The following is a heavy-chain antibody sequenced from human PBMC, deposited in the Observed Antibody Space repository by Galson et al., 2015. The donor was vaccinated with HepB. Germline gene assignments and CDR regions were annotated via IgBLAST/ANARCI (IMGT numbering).Heavy chain of an antibody. Sequence: ETLSLTCTVSGVSINNYYWSWLRQPPGKGLEWIGYISYSGSTNYNPSLKSQATISVDTSKNQFSLKLNSVTAADTAVYYCARRGEYFDNWGQGALVTVSS. CDR1: GVSINNYY. D-gene: IGHD2-21*01. V-gene: IGHV4-59*01. J-gene: IGHJ4*02. CDR3: ARRGEYFDN. CDR2: ISYSGST.